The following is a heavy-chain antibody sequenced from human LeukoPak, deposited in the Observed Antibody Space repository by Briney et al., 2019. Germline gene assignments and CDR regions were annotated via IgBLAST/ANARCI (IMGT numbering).Heavy chain of an antibody. D-gene: IGHD6-13*01. CDR3: ARGALYSSSQGWFDP. CDR1: GGSISSYY. Sequence: SETLSLTCTVSGGSISSYYWSWLRQPPGKGLEWIGSIYYSGSTYYNPSLKSRVTISVDTSKNQFSLKLSSVTAADTAVYYCARGALYSSSQGWFDPWGQGTLVTVSS. CDR2: IYYSGST. J-gene: IGHJ5*02. V-gene: IGHV4-59*12.